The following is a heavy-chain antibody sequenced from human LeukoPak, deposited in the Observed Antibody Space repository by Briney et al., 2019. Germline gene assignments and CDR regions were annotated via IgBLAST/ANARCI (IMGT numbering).Heavy chain of an antibody. D-gene: IGHD3-22*01. Sequence: PSQTLSLTCTVSGGSISSGSYYWSWIRPPAGKGLEWIGRIYTSGSTNYNPSLKSRVTISVDTSKNQFSLKLSSVTAADTAVYYCARERDSSGYYPSTPGIWGQGTLVTVSS. J-gene: IGHJ4*02. CDR1: GGSISSGSYY. CDR3: ARERDSSGYYPSTPGI. V-gene: IGHV4-61*02. CDR2: IYTSGST.